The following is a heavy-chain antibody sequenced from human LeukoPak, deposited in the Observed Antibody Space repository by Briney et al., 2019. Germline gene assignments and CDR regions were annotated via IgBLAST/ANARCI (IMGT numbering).Heavy chain of an antibody. V-gene: IGHV4-4*02. CDR1: GGSISSSNW. D-gene: IGHD3-10*01. CDR3: ARDRATWFDP. Sequence: SETLSLTCAVSGGSISSSNWWSWVRQPPGKGLEWIGEIYHSGSTNYNPSLKSRVTMSVDTSKNQFSLKLSSVTAADTAVYYCARDRATWFDPWGQGTLVTVSS. J-gene: IGHJ5*02. CDR2: IYHSGST.